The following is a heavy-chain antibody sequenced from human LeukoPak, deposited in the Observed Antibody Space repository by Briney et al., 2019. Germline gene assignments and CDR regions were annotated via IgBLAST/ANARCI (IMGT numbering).Heavy chain of an antibody. Sequence: PSETLSLTCAVYGGSFSGYYWSWTRQPPGKGLEWIGEMNHSGSTNYNPSLKSRVTISVDTSKNQFSLKLSSVAAADTAIYYCARERYSSNIDYWGQGTLVTVSS. CDR3: ARERYSSNIDY. J-gene: IGHJ4*02. CDR2: MNHSGST. CDR1: GGSFSGYY. V-gene: IGHV4-34*01. D-gene: IGHD6-19*01.